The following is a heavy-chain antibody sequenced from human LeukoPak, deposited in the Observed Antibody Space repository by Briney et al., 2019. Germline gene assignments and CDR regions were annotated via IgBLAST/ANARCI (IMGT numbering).Heavy chain of an antibody. D-gene: IGHD4-17*01. Sequence: GGSLRLSCAASGFTFSSYAMHWVRQAPGKGLEWVAVISYDGSNKYYADSVKGRFTISRDNSKNTLYLQMNSLRAEDTAVCYCEIGDYDAFDIWGQGTMVTVSS. CDR3: EIGDYDAFDI. J-gene: IGHJ3*02. CDR1: GFTFSSYA. CDR2: ISYDGSNK. V-gene: IGHV3-30-3*01.